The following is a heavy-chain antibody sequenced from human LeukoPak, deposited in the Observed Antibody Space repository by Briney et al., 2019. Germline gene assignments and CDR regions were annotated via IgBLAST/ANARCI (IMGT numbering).Heavy chain of an antibody. J-gene: IGHJ4*02. D-gene: IGHD2-2*01. CDR2: IWYDGSKT. Sequence: GRSLRLSCAASGFTFSGYSMNWVRQAPGKGLEWVAAIWYDGSKTSYTDSVKGRFTVSRDISKNTVYLQMNGLKAEDTAVYYCARDDCSTTPCYAYWGQGTLVTVSS. CDR3: ARDDCSTTPCYAY. V-gene: IGHV3-33*08. CDR1: GFTFSGYS.